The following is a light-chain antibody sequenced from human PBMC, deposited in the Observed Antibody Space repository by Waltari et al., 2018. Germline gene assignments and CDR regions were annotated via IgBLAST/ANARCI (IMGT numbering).Light chain of an antibody. Sequence: DIQMTQSPSSLSASVGDRVTITCRASQSMSSDLNWYQQKPGKAPKLLVYAASNLESGVPSRLSGTGSGTDFTLTISGLQHEDFTTYYCQQSYSTPRTFGQGTKVEIK. J-gene: IGKJ1*01. CDR2: AAS. V-gene: IGKV1-39*01. CDR1: QSMSSD. CDR3: QQSYSTPRT.